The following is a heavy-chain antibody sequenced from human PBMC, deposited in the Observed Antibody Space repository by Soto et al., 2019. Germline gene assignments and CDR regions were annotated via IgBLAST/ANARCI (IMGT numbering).Heavy chain of an antibody. J-gene: IGHJ3*02. D-gene: IGHD3-10*01. V-gene: IGHV4-59*01. Sequence: SETLSLTCTVSGGSISSYYWSWIRQPPGKGLEWIGYIYYSGSTNYNPSLKSRVTISVDTSKNQFSLKLSSVNAADTALYYCARDRGGDDAFDNWGQGTMVTVSS. CDR3: ARDRGGDDAFDN. CDR2: IYYSGST. CDR1: GGSISSYY.